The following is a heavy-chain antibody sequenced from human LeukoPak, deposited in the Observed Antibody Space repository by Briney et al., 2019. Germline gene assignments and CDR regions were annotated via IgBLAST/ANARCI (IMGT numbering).Heavy chain of an antibody. Sequence: ASVKVSCKASGYTFTSYDINWVRQATGQGLEWMGWMNPNSGNTGYAQKFQGRVTMTRNTSISTAYMELSSLRSEDTAVYYCARVNVPQRRRIVAAVWFDPWGQGTLVTVSS. CDR3: ARVNVPQRRRIVAAVWFDP. CDR1: GYTFTSYD. D-gene: IGHD6-13*01. J-gene: IGHJ5*02. CDR2: MNPNSGNT. V-gene: IGHV1-8*01.